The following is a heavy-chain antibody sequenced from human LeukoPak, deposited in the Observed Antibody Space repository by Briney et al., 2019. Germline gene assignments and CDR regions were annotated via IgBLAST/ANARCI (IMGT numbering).Heavy chain of an antibody. J-gene: IGHJ6*03. Sequence: GGSLRLSCAASGFTFSSCNMNWVRQAPGKGLEWVSSITSGSSYRFYADSVKGRFTISRDNAKNSLYLQMNSLRAEDTAVYYCARDPYSGSYGNYYYYFMDVWGKGTTVTISS. CDR2: ITSGSSYR. CDR1: GFTFSSCN. D-gene: IGHD1-26*01. CDR3: ARDPYSGSYGNYYYYFMDV. V-gene: IGHV3-21*01.